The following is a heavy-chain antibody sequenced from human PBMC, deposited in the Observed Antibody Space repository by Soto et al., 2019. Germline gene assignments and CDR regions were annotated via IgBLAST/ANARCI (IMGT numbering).Heavy chain of an antibody. V-gene: IGHV4-39*01. Sequence: QLQLQESGPGLVKPSETLSLTCTVSGGSISSSSYFWGWFRQPPGKGLEWIGSIYYSGSTYYNPSLKSRVTISVDTSKNRFSLKLSSVTAADTAVYYCARHDWNGVDYWGQGTLVTVSS. CDR3: ARHDWNGVDY. CDR2: IYYSGST. CDR1: GGSISSSSYF. D-gene: IGHD1-1*01. J-gene: IGHJ4*02.